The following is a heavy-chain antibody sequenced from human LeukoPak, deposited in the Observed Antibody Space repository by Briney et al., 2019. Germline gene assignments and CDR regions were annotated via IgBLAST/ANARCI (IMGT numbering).Heavy chain of an antibody. D-gene: IGHD2-15*01. CDR1: GGTFSSYA. CDR3: AREGDIVVVVGSYYDY. J-gene: IGHJ4*02. V-gene: IGHV1-69*04. CDR2: IIPILGIA. Sequence: SVKVSCKASGGTFSSYAISWVRQAPGQGLEWMGRIIPILGIANYAQKFQGRVTITADKSTSTAYMELSRLRSEDTAVYYCAREGDIVVVVGSYYDYWGQGTLVTVSS.